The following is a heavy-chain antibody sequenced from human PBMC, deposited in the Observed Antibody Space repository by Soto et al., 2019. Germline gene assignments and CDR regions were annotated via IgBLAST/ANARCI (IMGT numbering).Heavy chain of an antibody. CDR3: ARMRNVLFYYYSTDV. V-gene: IGHV1-18*01. D-gene: IGHD1-1*01. J-gene: IGHJ6*02. CDR2: INGYNGNA. Sequence: QVQLVQSGAEVKKPGASVTVSCKASGYTFTTYGVSWVRQAPGQGLEWLGWINGYNGNAKYAENLQGRVTMTTDTSARTAYLELRSLRPDATSPSYGARMRNVLFYYYSTDVWGQGTTVNVSS. CDR1: GYTFTTYG.